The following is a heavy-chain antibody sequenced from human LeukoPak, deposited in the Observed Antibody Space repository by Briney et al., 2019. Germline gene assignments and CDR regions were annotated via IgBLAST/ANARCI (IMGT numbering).Heavy chain of an antibody. V-gene: IGHV3-48*04. J-gene: IGHJ6*03. D-gene: IGHD3-3*01. Sequence: PGGSLRLSCAASGFTFSSYSMNWVRQAPGKGLEWVSYISSSSSTIYYADSVKGRFTISRDNAKNSLYLQMNSLRAEDTAVYYCARDKYAFWSGYYYYYYMDVWGKGTTVTVSS. CDR2: ISSSSSTI. CDR3: ARDKYAFWSGYYYYYYMDV. CDR1: GFTFSSYS.